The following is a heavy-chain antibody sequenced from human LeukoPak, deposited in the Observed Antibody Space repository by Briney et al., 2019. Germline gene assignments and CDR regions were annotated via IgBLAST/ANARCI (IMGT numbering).Heavy chain of an antibody. CDR3: AKDRGTMMDAFDI. Sequence: SLRLSCAASGFTFSSYGMHWVRQAPGKGLEWVAVISYDGSNKYYADSVKGRFTISRDNSKNTLYLQMNSLRAEDTAVYYCAKDRGTMMDAFDIWGQGTMVTVPS. CDR2: ISYDGSNK. V-gene: IGHV3-30*18. D-gene: IGHD3-22*01. J-gene: IGHJ3*02. CDR1: GFTFSSYG.